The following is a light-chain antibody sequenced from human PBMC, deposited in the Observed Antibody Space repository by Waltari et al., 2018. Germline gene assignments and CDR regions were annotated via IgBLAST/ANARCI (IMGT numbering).Light chain of an antibody. CDR1: HDIKKS. CDR3: QQYHSVPLT. J-gene: IGKJ4*01. CDR2: DAS. Sequence: DIHMTQSPSSLSAPVGDRVTITCQASHDIKKSLNWFHQKPGNSPKVLIFDASNSQTGAPARFSGGGSGTDFTFTISSLQPEDMGTYYCQQYHSVPLTFGGGTKVEIK. V-gene: IGKV1-33*01.